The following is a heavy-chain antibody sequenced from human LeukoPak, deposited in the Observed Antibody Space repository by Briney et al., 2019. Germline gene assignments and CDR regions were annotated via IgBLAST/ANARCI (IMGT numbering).Heavy chain of an antibody. J-gene: IGHJ6*02. CDR1: GDSISSYY. Sequence: PSETLSLTCTVSGDSISSYYWSWIRQPPGKGLEWIGYIYYSGSTNYNPSLKSRVTISLDTPKNQFSLKVTSVTAAVTAVYYCARDRDFWSGSYYYGMDVWGQGTTVTVS. CDR3: ARDRDFWSGSYYYGMDV. CDR2: IYYSGST. D-gene: IGHD3-3*01. V-gene: IGHV4-59*01.